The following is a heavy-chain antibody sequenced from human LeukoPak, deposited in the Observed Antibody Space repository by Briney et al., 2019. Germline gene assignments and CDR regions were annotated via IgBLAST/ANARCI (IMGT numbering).Heavy chain of an antibody. Sequence: ASVKVSCKASGYTFTGYYMHGVRQAPGQGLEWMGWINPNSGDTNYAQKFQGRVTMTRDTSINTAYMELSRLRSDDTAVYYCARVVGFTYGYLDYWGRGTLVTVSS. V-gene: IGHV1-2*02. J-gene: IGHJ4*02. CDR2: INPNSGDT. CDR3: ARVVGFTYGYLDY. D-gene: IGHD2-8*01. CDR1: GYTFTGYY.